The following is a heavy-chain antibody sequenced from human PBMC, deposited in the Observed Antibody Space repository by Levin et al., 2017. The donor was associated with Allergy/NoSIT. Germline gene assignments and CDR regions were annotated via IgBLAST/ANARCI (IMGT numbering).Heavy chain of an antibody. V-gene: IGHV4-39*02. CDR2: IYYSGST. CDR3: ARDYYDSGGYYYFDY. D-gene: IGHD3-22*01. CDR1: GGSISSSGYY. J-gene: IGHJ4*02. Sequence: SQTLSLTCTVSGGSISSSGYYWGWIRQPPGKGLEWIGSIYYSGSTYYNPSLKSRVSISVDTSKNQFSLRLSSVTAADTAVYYCARDYYDSGGYYYFDYWGQGTLVTVSS.